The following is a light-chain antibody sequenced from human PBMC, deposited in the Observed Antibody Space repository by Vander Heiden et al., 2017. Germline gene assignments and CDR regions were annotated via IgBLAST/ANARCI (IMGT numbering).Light chain of an antibody. V-gene: IGKV1-27*01. J-gene: IGKJ1*01. CDR1: QDIRNL. Sequence: DIQMTQSPSSLSASVGDRVTITCRASQDIRNLLAWYQHKPGGVPKLLIYAASTLRSETPSRFSGSGSGTDFTLAINNLQPEDIATYYCQFYNGVPRAFGQGTKV. CDR2: AAS. CDR3: QFYNGVPRA.